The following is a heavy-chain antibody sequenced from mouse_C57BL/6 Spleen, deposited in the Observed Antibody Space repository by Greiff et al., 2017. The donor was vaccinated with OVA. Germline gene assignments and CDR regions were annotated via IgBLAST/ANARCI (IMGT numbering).Heavy chain of an antibody. V-gene: IGHV1-9*01. CDR3: ASQGRVVGHYYAMDY. CDR2: ILPGSGST. J-gene: IGHJ4*01. D-gene: IGHD1-1*01. CDR1: GYTFTGYW. Sequence: VQLQQSGAELMKPGASVKLSCKATGYTFTGYWIEWVKQRPGHGLEWIGEILPGSGSTNYNEKFKGKATFTADTSSNTAYMQLSSLTTADSASDDCASQGRVVGHYYAMDYWGQGTTVTVST.